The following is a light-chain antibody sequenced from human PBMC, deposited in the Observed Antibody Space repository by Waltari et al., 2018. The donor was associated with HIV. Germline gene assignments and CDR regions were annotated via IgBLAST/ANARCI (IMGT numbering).Light chain of an antibody. Sequence: QSALTQPASVSGSPGQSITISCTGTSSDVGGYNYVSWSQQHPGKAPKLMIYEVSKRPSGGSNRFSGAKSGNTASLTISGLQAEDEADYYCSSYTSSSTYVFGTGTKVTVL. CDR3: SSYTSSSTYV. CDR2: EVS. J-gene: IGLJ1*01. CDR1: SSDVGGYNY. V-gene: IGLV2-14*01.